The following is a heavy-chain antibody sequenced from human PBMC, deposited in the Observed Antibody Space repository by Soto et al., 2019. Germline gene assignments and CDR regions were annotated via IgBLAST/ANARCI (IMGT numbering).Heavy chain of an antibody. J-gene: IGHJ4*02. D-gene: IGHD6-13*01. CDR1: GGSISSSSYY. CDR2: IYYSGST. Sequence: SETLSLTCTVSGGSISSSSYYWGWIRQPPGKGLEWIGSIYYSGSTYYNPPLKSRVTISVDTSKNQFSLKLSSVTAADTAVYYCARTASSSSWFGFFYFDYWGQGTLVTVSS. CDR3: ARTASSSSWFGFFYFDY. V-gene: IGHV4-39*01.